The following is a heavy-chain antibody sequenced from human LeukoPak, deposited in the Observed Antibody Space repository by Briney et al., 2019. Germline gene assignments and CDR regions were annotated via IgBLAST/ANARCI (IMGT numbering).Heavy chain of an antibody. CDR2: ISYDGGNK. Sequence: GGSLRLSCAASGFTFSSYGMHWVRQAPGKGLEWVAVISYDGGNKYYADSVKGRFTISRDNSKNTLYLQMNSLRAEDTAVYYCAKDVYSSSWKHYEYFQHWGQGTLVTVSS. D-gene: IGHD6-13*01. CDR1: GFTFSSYG. V-gene: IGHV3-30*18. J-gene: IGHJ1*01. CDR3: AKDVYSSSWKHYEYFQH.